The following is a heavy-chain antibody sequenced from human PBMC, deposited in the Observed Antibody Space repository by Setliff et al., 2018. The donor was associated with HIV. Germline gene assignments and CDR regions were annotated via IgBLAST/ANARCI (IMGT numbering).Heavy chain of an antibody. J-gene: IGHJ5*02. D-gene: IGHD2-15*01. CDR1: GGTFSSYV. Sequence: GASVKVFCKASGGTFSSYVISWVRQAPGQGPEWMGGIIPMYGVTNYAQKFQGRVTITTDESTSTAYMELCSLRSEDTAVYYCALPYCSGGNCWSSASLPPAGWFDPWGQGTLVTVSS. V-gene: IGHV1-69*05. CDR2: IIPMYGVT. CDR3: ALPYCSGGNCWSSASLPPAGWFDP.